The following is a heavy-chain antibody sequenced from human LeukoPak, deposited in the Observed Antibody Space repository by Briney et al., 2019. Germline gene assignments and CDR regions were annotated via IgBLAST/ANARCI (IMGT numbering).Heavy chain of an antibody. CDR1: GFTFSNYG. D-gene: IGHD3-9*01. J-gene: IGHJ4*02. V-gene: IGHV3-23*01. Sequence: GGSLRLSCAASGFTFSNYGMSWVRQAPGKGLEWVSAFSGSGGNTYYAASVKGRFTISRDNSRNTLFLQMNSLRAEDTAVYYCAKEERSFAWLFPSYFDYWGPGILVTVPS. CDR2: FSGSGGNT. CDR3: AKEERSFAWLFPSYFDY.